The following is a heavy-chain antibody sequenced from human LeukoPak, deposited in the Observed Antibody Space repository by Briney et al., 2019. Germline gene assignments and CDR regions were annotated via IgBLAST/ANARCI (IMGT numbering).Heavy chain of an antibody. CDR3: AKVMFPLVGLGAFDI. CDR2: ISGSGGST. D-gene: IGHD1-26*01. CDR1: GFTFSSYS. V-gene: IGHV3-23*01. J-gene: IGHJ3*02. Sequence: GGSLRLSCAASGFTFSSYSMNWVRQAPGKGLEWVSAISGSGGSTYYADSVKGRFTISRDNSKNTLYLQMNSLRAEDTAVYYCAKVMFPLVGLGAFDIWGQGTMVTVSS.